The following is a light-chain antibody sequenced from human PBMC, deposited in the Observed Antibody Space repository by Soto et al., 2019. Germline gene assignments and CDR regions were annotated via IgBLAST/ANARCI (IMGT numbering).Light chain of an antibody. V-gene: IGKV1-5*03. CDR1: QSISSW. Sequence: DIQMTQSPSTLSASVGDRVTITCRASQSISSWLAWYQQKPGKAPKLLIYKASSLESGVPSRFSGSGSGTEFTLTISSLQSEDFALYYCQQYNNWPLTFGGGTKVDIK. CDR3: QQYNNWPLT. J-gene: IGKJ4*01. CDR2: KAS.